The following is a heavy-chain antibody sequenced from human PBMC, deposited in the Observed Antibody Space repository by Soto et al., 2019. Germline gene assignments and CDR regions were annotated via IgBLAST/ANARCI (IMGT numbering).Heavy chain of an antibody. V-gene: IGHV2-26*01. CDR3: ARILFGRSVAGGYFYMDV. D-gene: IGHD6-19*01. J-gene: IGHJ6*03. CDR2: IFSNDAK. CDR1: GFSLSNGKVG. Sequence: HVTLKESGPVLVKPTETLTLTCTVSGFSLSNGKVGVSWIRQPPGKALEWLAHIFSNDAKSYRTSLKSRLTISEDTSKSQVVLTMTNVDPVDTATYYCARILFGRSVAGGYFYMDVWSKGTTVTVSS.